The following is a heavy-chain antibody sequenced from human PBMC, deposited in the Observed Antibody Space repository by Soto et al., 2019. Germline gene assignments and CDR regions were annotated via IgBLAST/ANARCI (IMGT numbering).Heavy chain of an antibody. CDR1: GGSISSSSYY. CDR3: ARPVITMVRGVTNWFDP. V-gene: IGHV4-39*01. Sequence: QLQLQESGPGLVKPSETLSLTCTVSGGSISSSSYYWGWIRQPPGKGLEWIGSIYYSGSTYYNPSLKSRVTISVDTSKNQFSLKLSSVTAADTAVYYCARPVITMVRGVTNWFDPWGQGTLVTVSS. CDR2: IYYSGST. J-gene: IGHJ5*02. D-gene: IGHD3-10*01.